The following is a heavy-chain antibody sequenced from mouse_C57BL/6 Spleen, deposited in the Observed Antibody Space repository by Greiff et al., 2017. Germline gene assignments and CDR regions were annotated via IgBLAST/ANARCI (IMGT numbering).Heavy chain of an antibody. CDR3: ARGGPYYFDY. J-gene: IGHJ2*01. CDR2: INYDGSST. CDR1: GFTFSDYY. Sequence: EVMLVESEGGLVQPGSSMKLSCTASGFTFSDYYMAWVRQVPEKGLEWVANINYDGSSTYYLASLKSRFILSRDNAKNILYLQMSSLKSEDTATYYCARGGPYYFDYWGQGTTLTVSS. V-gene: IGHV5-16*01.